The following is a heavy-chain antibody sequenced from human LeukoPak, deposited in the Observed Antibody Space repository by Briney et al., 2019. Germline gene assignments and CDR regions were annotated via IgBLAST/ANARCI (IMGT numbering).Heavy chain of an antibody. CDR3: ARLATTRRIAAAGTP. D-gene: IGHD6-13*01. Sequence: PSETLSLTCTVSGGSISSSSYYWGLIRQPPGKGLEWIGSIYYSGSTYYNPSLKSRVTISVDTSKNQFSLKLSSVTAADTAVYYCARLATTRRIAAAGTPWGQGTLVTVSS. CDR1: GGSISSSSYY. CDR2: IYYSGST. J-gene: IGHJ5*02. V-gene: IGHV4-39*01.